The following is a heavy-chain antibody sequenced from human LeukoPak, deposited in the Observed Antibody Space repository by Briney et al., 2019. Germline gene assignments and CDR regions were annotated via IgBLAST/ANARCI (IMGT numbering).Heavy chain of an antibody. CDR3: ATSKRYSFLFFDY. V-gene: IGHV1-24*01. CDR1: GYTLTELS. J-gene: IGHJ4*02. D-gene: IGHD5-18*01. CDR2: FGPEDGET. Sequence: ASVKVSCKVSGYTLTELSMHWVRQAPGKGLEWMGGFGPEDGETIYAQKFQGRVTMTEDTSTDTAYMELSSLRSEDTAVYYCATSKRYSFLFFDYWGQGTLVTVSS.